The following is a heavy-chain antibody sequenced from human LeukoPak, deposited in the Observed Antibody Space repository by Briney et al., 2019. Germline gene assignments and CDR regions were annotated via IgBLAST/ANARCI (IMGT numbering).Heavy chain of an antibody. CDR1: GYTFTNYD. J-gene: IGHJ5*02. D-gene: IGHD6-13*01. CDR3: ARVGSAAGTRWFDP. CDR2: ISTYNGNT. Sequence: SVKVSCKASGYTFTNYDSNWLRQPPGQGVEGMGWISTYNGNTNYAQKLQGRFTITTDTSTNTAYMELRSLRSDDTAVYYCARVGSAAGTRWFDPWGQGTLVTVSS. V-gene: IGHV1-18*01.